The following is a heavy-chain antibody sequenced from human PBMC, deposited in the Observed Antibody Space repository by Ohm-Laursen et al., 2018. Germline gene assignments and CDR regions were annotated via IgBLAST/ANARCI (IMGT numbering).Heavy chain of an antibody. CDR2: IWYDGSNK. CDR3: AKPGITGTRGDY. CDR1: GFIFRNFG. Sequence: SLRLSCTASGFIFRNFGMHWVRQAPGKGLEWVAAIWYDGSNKYYADSVKGRFTISRDNSRNTLYLQMDSLRAEDTAVYYCAKPGITGTRGDYWGQGTLVTVSS. D-gene: IGHD1-7*01. J-gene: IGHJ4*02. V-gene: IGHV3-33*06.